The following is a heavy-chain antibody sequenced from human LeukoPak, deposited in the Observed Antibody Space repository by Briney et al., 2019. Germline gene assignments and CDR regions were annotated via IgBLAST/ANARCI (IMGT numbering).Heavy chain of an antibody. D-gene: IGHD3-10*01. CDR3: AKYTSGTSYRGLDQ. J-gene: IGHJ4*02. Sequence: GGSLRLSCAASGFTFSSYAMSWVRQAPGKGLEWVSTIIGSAVNTYYADSVKDRFTISRDDSKNTVYLQMNSLRAEDTAVYSCAKYTSGTSYRGLDQWGQGTLVTVSS. V-gene: IGHV3-23*01. CDR1: GFTFSSYA. CDR2: IIGSAVNT.